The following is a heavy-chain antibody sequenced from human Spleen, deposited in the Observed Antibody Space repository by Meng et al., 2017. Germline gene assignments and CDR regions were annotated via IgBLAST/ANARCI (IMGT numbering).Heavy chain of an antibody. CDR1: GFTFSSYG. CDR3: ARDRFFGDSIDY. V-gene: IGHV3-33*01. CDR2: IWYDGSNK. J-gene: IGHJ4*02. D-gene: IGHD4-17*01. Sequence: GESLKISCAASGFTFSSYGMHWVRQAPGKGLEWVAVIWYDGSNKYYADSVKGRFTISRDNSKNTLYLQMNSLRPEDTAMYYCARDRFFGDSIDYWGQGILVTVSS.